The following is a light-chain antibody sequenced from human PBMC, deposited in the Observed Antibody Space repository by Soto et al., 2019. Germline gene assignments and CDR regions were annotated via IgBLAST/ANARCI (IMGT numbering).Light chain of an antibody. Sequence: EIVLTQSPATLSLSPGYIATLSCRASQTVSSSLDWYLQNPGQAPRLLIYEVSNRATGIPARFSGSGSGSDFTLTISSLEAEDVAIYYCQQHINWPHTFGQGTKVEV. CDR1: QTVSSS. CDR3: QQHINWPHT. J-gene: IGKJ1*01. CDR2: EVS. V-gene: IGKV3-11*01.